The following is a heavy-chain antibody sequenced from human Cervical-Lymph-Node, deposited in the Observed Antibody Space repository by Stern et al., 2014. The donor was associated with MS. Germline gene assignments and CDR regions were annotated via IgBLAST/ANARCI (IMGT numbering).Heavy chain of an antibody. D-gene: IGHD2-8*02. J-gene: IGHJ6*02. Sequence: EVQLVESGGGVVRPGGSLRLSFAASGFIFDDYGIRWVRQVPGKGPEWVSAISYNGCRTDYAASVKGRFTISRDNAKKSLYLRMNSLRVEDTAVYHCARAFCTGGVCYSVPFYGMDVWGQGTTVTVSS. CDR2: ISYNGCRT. CDR3: ARAFCTGGVCYSVPFYGMDV. CDR1: GFIFDDYG. V-gene: IGHV3-20*02.